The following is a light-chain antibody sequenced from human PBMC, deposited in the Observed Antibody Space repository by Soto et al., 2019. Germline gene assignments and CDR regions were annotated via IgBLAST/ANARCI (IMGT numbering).Light chain of an antibody. CDR3: MQALQTPIT. CDR1: QSLLHSNGYNY. Sequence: DIVMTQSPLSLPVTPGEPASISCRSSQSLLHSNGYNYLDWYLQKPVQSPQLLIYLGSNRASGVPDRFSGRGSGTDFTLKISRVEAEDVGVYYCMQALQTPITFGQGTRLEI. V-gene: IGKV2-28*01. J-gene: IGKJ5*01. CDR2: LGS.